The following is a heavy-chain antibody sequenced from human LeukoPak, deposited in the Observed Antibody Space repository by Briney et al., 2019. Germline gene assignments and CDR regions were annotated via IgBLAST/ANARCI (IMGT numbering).Heavy chain of an antibody. J-gene: IGHJ3*02. Sequence: TGGSLRLSCAASGFTFSSYGMHWVRQAPGKGLEWVSSISSRSDYIYYEDSVKGRFTISRDNAKNSLYLQMNSLRVEDTAVYYCARELGDYGAFDIWGQGTIVTVSS. V-gene: IGHV3-21*01. D-gene: IGHD4-17*01. CDR3: ARELGDYGAFDI. CDR2: ISSRSDYI. CDR1: GFTFSSYG.